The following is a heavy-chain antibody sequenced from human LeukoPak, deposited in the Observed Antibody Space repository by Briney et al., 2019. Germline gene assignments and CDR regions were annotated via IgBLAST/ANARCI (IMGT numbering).Heavy chain of an antibody. Sequence: GASVKVSCKASGYTFTSYDINWVRQATGQGLEWMGWMNPNSGNTGYAQKFQGRVTMTRNTSISTAYMELGSLRSEDTAVYYCARGIGRRLWFGELLKGGSRNWFDPWGQGTLVTVSS. CDR1: GYTFTSYD. D-gene: IGHD3-10*01. V-gene: IGHV1-8*01. CDR3: ARGIGRRLWFGELLKGGSRNWFDP. J-gene: IGHJ5*02. CDR2: MNPNSGNT.